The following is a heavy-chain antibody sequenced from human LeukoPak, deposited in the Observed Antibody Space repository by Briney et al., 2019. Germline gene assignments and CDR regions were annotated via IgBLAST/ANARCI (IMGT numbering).Heavy chain of an antibody. CDR2: ISYDGSNK. J-gene: IGHJ2*01. CDR1: GFTFSSYA. Sequence: GGSLRLSCAASGFTFSSYAMHWVRQAPGKGLEWVAVISYDGSNKYYADSVKSRFTISRDNSKNTLYLQMNSLRAEDTGVYYCAKDQRGMAVAGIGRYFDLWGRGTLVTVSS. V-gene: IGHV3-30*04. D-gene: IGHD6-19*01. CDR3: AKDQRGMAVAGIGRYFDL.